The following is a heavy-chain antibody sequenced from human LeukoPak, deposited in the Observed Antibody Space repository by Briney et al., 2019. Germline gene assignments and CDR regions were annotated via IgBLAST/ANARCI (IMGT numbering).Heavy chain of an antibody. J-gene: IGHJ4*02. CDR3: ARADGDFEFRASFDY. D-gene: IGHD4-17*01. CDR2: IYPTGST. Sequence: SETLSLTCTVSGGSITSYYWTWIRQPAGKGLEWIGRIYPTGSTNSNPSLKSRVTMSVDTSKNQFSLKLSSVTAADTAVYYCARADGDFEFRASFDYWGQGTLVTVSS. CDR1: GGSITSYY. V-gene: IGHV4-4*07.